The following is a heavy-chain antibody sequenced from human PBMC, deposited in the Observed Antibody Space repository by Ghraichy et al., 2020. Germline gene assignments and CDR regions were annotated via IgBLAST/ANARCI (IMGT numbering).Heavy chain of an antibody. V-gene: IGHV3-30*04. CDR3: GREYYGLLAGYYLDY. J-gene: IGHJ4*02. CDR1: GLTFRSFT. D-gene: IGHD3-9*01. CDR2: ISYDGNKK. Sequence: LTCAVSGLTFRSFTMHWVRQAPGKGLEWVSSISYDGNKKYYTDSVKGRFTISRDNSENSLFLQMDSLRPEDSAIYYCGREYYGLLAGYYLDYWGQGTLVTVSS.